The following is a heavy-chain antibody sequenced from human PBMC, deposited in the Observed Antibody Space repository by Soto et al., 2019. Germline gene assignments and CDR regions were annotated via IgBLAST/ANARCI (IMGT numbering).Heavy chain of an antibody. V-gene: IGHV3-48*04. CDR3: TRGGAARPVY. CDR1: GFRFTSFG. CDR2: ISGLSATT. J-gene: IGHJ4*02. D-gene: IGHD2-15*01. Sequence: DVVLVNSGGGFVRPGESLRPSCGASGFRFTSFGMNWVRQGPGKGLEWLSYISGLSATTYYADSVRGRFTVSRDNDMNLVFLQLNNLRGDDTAVYYCTRGGAARPVYWGQGSRAVVSS.